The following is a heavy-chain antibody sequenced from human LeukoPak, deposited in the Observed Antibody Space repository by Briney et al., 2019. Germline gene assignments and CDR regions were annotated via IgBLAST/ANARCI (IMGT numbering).Heavy chain of an antibody. J-gene: IGHJ4*02. D-gene: IGHD6-13*01. V-gene: IGHV1-2*02. Sequence: APVKVSCKPSGYTFTRYYMHWVRQAPGQGLEGRGWMNPNSGGTDYAQKFQGRVTMTRDTSISTAYMELSRLTSDDTAVYYCARGGPRSSSFLVKYWGQGTLVTVSS. CDR2: MNPNSGGT. CDR1: GYTFTRYY. CDR3: ARGGPRSSSFLVKY.